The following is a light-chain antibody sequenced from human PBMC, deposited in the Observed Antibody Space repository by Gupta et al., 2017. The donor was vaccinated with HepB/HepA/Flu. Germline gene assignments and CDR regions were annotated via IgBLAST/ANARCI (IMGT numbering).Light chain of an antibody. V-gene: IGLV1-47*01. CDR3: ATWDDSRSGYV. Sequence: QSVLTQPPSASGTPGQRVTISCSGSSSNIGSNYVYWYQQSPGAAPKLLIYRNNQRPSGVPDRFSGSKSGTSASLAISGLRSDDEADYYCATWDDSRSGYVFGNGTNVTVL. CDR2: RNN. CDR1: SSNIGSNY. J-gene: IGLJ1*01.